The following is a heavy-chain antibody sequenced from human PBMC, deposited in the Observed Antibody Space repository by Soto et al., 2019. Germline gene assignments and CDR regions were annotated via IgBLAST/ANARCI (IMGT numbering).Heavy chain of an antibody. J-gene: IGHJ4*02. CDR3: AKDSSRTYSDLWSGFYFDF. CDR1: VFTFSSYA. V-gene: IGHV3-23*01. CDR2: ISATGSST. Sequence: GVSLRLSCAASVFTFSSYAMSWVRQAPGKGLEWVSAISATGSSTFYADSVKGRFTISRDISKNTLYLQMNSLRSEDTAVYYCAKDSSRTYSDLWSGFYFDFWGQGALVTVSS. D-gene: IGHD3-3*01.